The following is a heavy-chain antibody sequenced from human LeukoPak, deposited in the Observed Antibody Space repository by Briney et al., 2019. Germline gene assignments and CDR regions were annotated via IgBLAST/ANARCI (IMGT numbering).Heavy chain of an antibody. CDR1: GFTFDSYA. Sequence: GGSLRLSCAASGFTFDSYAMNWVRQAPGMGLEWVSGISSGGGTYYADSVKGRFTISRDNSRNSLYLQMNSLRAEDTAVYYCAKNVGQVWLALGYWGQGTLVTVSS. D-gene: IGHD5-18*01. V-gene: IGHV3-23*01. CDR3: AKNVGQVWLALGY. CDR2: ISSGGGT. J-gene: IGHJ4*02.